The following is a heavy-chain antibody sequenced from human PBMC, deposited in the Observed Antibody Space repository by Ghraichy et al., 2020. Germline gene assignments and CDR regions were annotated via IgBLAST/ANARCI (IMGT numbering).Heavy chain of an antibody. J-gene: IGHJ4*02. D-gene: IGHD6-19*01. CDR1: GFTFNNFA. Sequence: SCAASGFTFNNFAMQWVRQAPGKGLEWVTVISFDGSKNHYAESVKGRFTVSRDNSQNTVFLQMNSLRRDDTAVYYCTRDRGRSSGWNFDFWGQGTLVTVSS. CDR2: ISFDGSKN. V-gene: IGHV3-30-3*01. CDR3: TRDRGRSSGWNFDF.